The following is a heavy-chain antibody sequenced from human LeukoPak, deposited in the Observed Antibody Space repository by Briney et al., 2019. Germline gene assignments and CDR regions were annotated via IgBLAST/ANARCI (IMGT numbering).Heavy chain of an antibody. D-gene: IGHD2-15*01. J-gene: IGHJ4*02. CDR2: ISSSGSTI. V-gene: IGHV3-48*03. CDR3: ARDPRYCSGGSCYSLFDY. CDR1: GFTFSSYE. Sequence: GGSLRLSCAASGFTFSSYEMNWVRQAPGKGLEWVSYISSSGSTIYYADSVKGRFTISRDNAKNSLYLQMNSLRAEDTAVYYCARDPRYCSGGSCYSLFDYWGQGSLVTVSS.